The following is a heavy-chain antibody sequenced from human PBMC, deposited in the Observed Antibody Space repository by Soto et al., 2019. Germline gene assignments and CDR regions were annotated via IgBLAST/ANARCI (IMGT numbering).Heavy chain of an antibody. CDR1: GGSFSGYY. D-gene: IGHD6-13*01. Sequence: PSETLYLTCAVYGGSFSGYYWSWIRQPPGKGLEWIGEINHSGSTNYNPSLKSRVTISVDPSKNQFSLKLSSVTAADTAVYYCARGPVAAAQNWFDPWGQGTLVTVSS. CDR3: ARGPVAAAQNWFDP. J-gene: IGHJ5*02. V-gene: IGHV4-34*01. CDR2: INHSGST.